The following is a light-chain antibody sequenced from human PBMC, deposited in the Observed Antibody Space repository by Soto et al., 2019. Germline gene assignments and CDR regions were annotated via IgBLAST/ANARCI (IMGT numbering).Light chain of an antibody. J-gene: IGKJ1*01. CDR1: QSVSSN. Sequence: EIVMTQSPATLSVSPGERATLSCRASQSVSSNLAWYQQKPGQAPRLLIYDASTRATGIPARFSGSGSGTEFTLTISSLQSEDFAVYYCQQYNNWPVTFGQGTQVEIK. CDR2: DAS. CDR3: QQYNNWPVT. V-gene: IGKV3-15*01.